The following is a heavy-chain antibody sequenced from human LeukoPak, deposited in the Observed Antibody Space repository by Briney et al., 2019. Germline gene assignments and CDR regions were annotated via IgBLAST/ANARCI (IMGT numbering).Heavy chain of an antibody. CDR1: GFTFSSYA. J-gene: IGHJ1*01. V-gene: IGHV3-23*01. Sequence: PGGSLRLSCAASGFTFSSYAMSWVRQAPGKGLEWVSAISGSGGSTYYTDSVKGRFTISRDNSKNTLYQQMNSLRADDTAVYFCADVDGPSEYFHHWGQGTLVTVSS. D-gene: IGHD3-16*01. CDR2: ISGSGGST. CDR3: ADVDGPSEYFHH.